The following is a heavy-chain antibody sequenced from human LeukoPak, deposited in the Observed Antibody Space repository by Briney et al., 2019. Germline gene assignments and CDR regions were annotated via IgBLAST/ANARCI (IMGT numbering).Heavy chain of an antibody. J-gene: IGHJ4*02. CDR2: IYHSGST. CDR3: ARHEFPYGDYRNFFDY. Sequence: PSETLSLTCAVSGYSISSGYYRGWIRQPPGKGLEWIGSIYHSGSTYYNPSLKSRVTISVDTSKNQFSLKLSSVTAADTAVYYCARHEFPYGDYRNFFDYWGQGTLVTVSS. CDR1: GYSISSGYY. V-gene: IGHV4-38-2*01. D-gene: IGHD4-17*01.